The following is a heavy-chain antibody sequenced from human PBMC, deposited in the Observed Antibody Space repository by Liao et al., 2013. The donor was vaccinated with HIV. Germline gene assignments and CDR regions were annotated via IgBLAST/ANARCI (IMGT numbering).Heavy chain of an antibody. CDR2: IYTSGST. V-gene: IGHV4-4*07. Sequence: QVQLQESGPGLVKPSETLSLTCTVSGGSISSYYWSWIRQPAGKGLEWIGRIYTSGSTNYNPSLKSRVTMSVDTSKNQFSLKLSSVTAADTAVYYCARCKGDVVVVVAATSTLYYFDYWGQGTLVTVSS. D-gene: IGHD2-15*01. CDR3: ARCKGDVVVVVAATSTLYYFDY. CDR1: GGSISSYY. J-gene: IGHJ4*02.